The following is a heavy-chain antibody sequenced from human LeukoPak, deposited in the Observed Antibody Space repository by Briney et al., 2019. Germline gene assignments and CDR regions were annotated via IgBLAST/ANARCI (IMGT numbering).Heavy chain of an antibody. D-gene: IGHD2-21*01. Sequence: SVKVSCKASGGTFSSYAISWVRQAPGQGLEWMGGIIPIFGTANYAQKFQGRVTITADESTSTAYVELSSLRSEDTAVYYCARDIRSVLAMDVWGQGTTVTVSS. CDR1: GGTFSSYA. J-gene: IGHJ6*02. V-gene: IGHV1-69*01. CDR2: IIPIFGTA. CDR3: ARDIRSVLAMDV.